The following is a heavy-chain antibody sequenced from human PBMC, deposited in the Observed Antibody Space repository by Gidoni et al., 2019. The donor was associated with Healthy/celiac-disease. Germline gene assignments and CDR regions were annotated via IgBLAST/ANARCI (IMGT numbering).Heavy chain of an antibody. V-gene: IGHV4-34*01. D-gene: IGHD2-15*01. CDR2: INHSGST. CDR1: GGSFSGYY. CDR3: ARRTYGGWRRMFDP. J-gene: IGHJ5*02. Sequence: QVQLQQWGAGLLKPSETLSLTCAVYGGSFSGYYWSWIRQPPGKGLEWIGEINHSGSTNYNPSLKSRVTISVDTSKNQFSLKLSSVTAADTAVYYCARRTYGGWRRMFDPWGQGTLVTVSS.